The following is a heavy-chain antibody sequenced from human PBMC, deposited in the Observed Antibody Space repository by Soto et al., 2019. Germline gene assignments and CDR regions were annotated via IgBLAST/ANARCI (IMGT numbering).Heavy chain of an antibody. D-gene: IGHD3-22*01. CDR3: ARVRPDYYDSSGYGLGAFDI. CDR2: IIPIFGTA. CDR1: GGTFSSYA. V-gene: IGHV1-69*13. J-gene: IGHJ3*02. Sequence: VASVKVSCKASGGTFSSYAISWVRQAPGQGLEWMGGIIPIFGTANYAQKFQGRVTIAADESTSTAYMELSSLRSEDTAVYYCARVRPDYYDSSGYGLGAFDIWGQGTMVTVSS.